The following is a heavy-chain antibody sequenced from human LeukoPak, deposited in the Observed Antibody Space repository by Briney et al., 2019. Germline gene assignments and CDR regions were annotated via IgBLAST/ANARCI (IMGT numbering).Heavy chain of an antibody. D-gene: IGHD5-12*01. V-gene: IGHV1-8*03. CDR3: ARGRSTGYPYYFEY. CDR1: GYTFTSYY. J-gene: IGHJ4*02. CDR2: MNSNSGST. Sequence: ASVKVSCKASGYTFTSYYINWVRQATGRGLEWMGWMNSNSGSTGYAQKFQGRVTITRNTSISTAYLELSGLRSEDTAVYYCARGRSTGYPYYFEYWGQGTLVTVSS.